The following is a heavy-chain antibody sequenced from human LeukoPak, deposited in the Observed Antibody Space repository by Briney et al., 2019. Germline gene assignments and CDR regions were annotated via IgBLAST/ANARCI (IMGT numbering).Heavy chain of an antibody. CDR1: GFTFSSYS. J-gene: IGHJ4*02. V-gene: IGHV3-9*03. Sequence: GGSLRLSCAASGFTFSSYSMNWVRQAPGKGLERVSGISWNSGSIGYADSVKGRFTISRDNAKNSLYLQMNSLRAEDMALYYCAKDSVESSGYSSYFDYWGQGTLAPSPQ. CDR2: ISWNSGSI. D-gene: IGHD3-22*01. CDR3: AKDSVESSGYSSYFDY.